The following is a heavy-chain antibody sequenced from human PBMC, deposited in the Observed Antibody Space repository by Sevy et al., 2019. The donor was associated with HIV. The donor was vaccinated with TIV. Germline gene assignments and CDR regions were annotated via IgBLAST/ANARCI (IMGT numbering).Heavy chain of an antibody. Sequence: GGSLRLSCAASGFIVSSNYMSWVRQPPGKGLEWVSVIYSGGSTYYADSVKGRFTISRDNSKNTLYLQMNSLRAEDTAVYYCARVRSCSGGSCYSGGWFDPWGQGTLVTVSS. CDR1: GFIVSSNY. CDR3: ARVRSCSGGSCYSGGWFDP. CDR2: IYSGGST. J-gene: IGHJ5*02. V-gene: IGHV3-53*01. D-gene: IGHD2-15*01.